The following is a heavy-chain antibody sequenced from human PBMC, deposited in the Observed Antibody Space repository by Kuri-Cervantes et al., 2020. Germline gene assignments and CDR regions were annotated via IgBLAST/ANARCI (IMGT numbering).Heavy chain of an antibody. CDR3: TTHTRDTPDF. V-gene: IGHV3-33*01. Sequence: LSLTCAASGFTFRNYGMHWARQAPGKGLEWVAIIWYDGSNKYYADSVKGRFTISRDNSKNTLYLQMNNLRVEDTAIYYCTTHTRDTPDFWGKGTTVTVSS. D-gene: IGHD3-3*01. J-gene: IGHJ6*04. CDR2: IWYDGSNK. CDR1: GFTFRNYG.